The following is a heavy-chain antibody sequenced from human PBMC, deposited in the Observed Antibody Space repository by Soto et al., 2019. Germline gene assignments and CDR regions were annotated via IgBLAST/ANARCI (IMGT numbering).Heavy chain of an antibody. CDR3: ASPKGYYYDSSGYPFDY. Sequence: SVKVSCKASGGTFSSYAISWVRQAPGQGLEWMGGIIPIFGTASYAQKFQGRVTITADESTSTAYMELSSLRSEDTAVYYCASPKGYYYDSSGYPFDYWGQGTLVTVSS. J-gene: IGHJ4*02. D-gene: IGHD3-22*01. CDR2: IIPIFGTA. CDR1: GGTFSSYA. V-gene: IGHV1-69*13.